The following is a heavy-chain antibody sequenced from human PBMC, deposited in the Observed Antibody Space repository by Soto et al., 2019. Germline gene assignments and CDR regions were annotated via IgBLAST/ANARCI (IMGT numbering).Heavy chain of an antibody. J-gene: IGHJ4*02. V-gene: IGHV3-73*02. CDR1: GFIGSGSA. D-gene: IGHD6-19*01. CDR3: VRQWLVVRPHDH. Sequence: EVHLVQSGGGLVQPGGSLKLSCAASGFIGSGSAMHWVRQASGKGLEWVGRIGSKAKNYATEYGASVEGRFTISRDDSKNTTFLRMNSLKSEDTAVYVCVRQWLVVRPHDHWGPGTRVTGSS. CDR2: IGSKAKNYAT.